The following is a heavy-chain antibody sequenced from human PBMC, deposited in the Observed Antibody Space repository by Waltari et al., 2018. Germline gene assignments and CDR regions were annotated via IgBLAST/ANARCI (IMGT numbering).Heavy chain of an antibody. CDR1: GGSFSGYF. D-gene: IGHD6-13*01. CDR3: ARHVKRRSSPLGGYSYYGVDV. Sequence: QVQLQQWGAGLLKPSETLSLTCAVSGGSFSGYFWTWIRQPPGKGLEWVGEINLSGTSNYNPSLKSRVTRSIDTSKNQFSLELGSVTAAETAVYYCARHVKRRSSPLGGYSYYGVDVWGQGTTVTVSS. V-gene: IGHV4-34*01. CDR2: INLSGTS. J-gene: IGHJ6*02.